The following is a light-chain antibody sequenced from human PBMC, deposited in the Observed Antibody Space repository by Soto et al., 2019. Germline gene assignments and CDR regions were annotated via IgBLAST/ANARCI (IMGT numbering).Light chain of an antibody. CDR2: EVN. J-gene: IGLJ2*01. CDR3: SSYAGSNNFEV. V-gene: IGLV2-8*01. CDR1: NSDVGAYNY. Sequence: QSVLTQPPTASGSPGQSVTISCTGTNSDVGAYNYVSWYQQHPGKAPKLMIYEVNKRPSGVPDRFSGSKSGNTASLTVSGLQAEDEADYYCSSYAGSNNFEVFGGGTKLTVL.